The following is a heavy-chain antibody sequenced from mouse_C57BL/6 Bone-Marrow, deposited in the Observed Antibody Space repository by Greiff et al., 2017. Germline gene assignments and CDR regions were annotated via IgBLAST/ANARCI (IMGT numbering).Heavy chain of an antibody. V-gene: IGHV1-59*01. CDR3: AREDYYGSSSHWYFDV. CDR1: GYTFTSYW. J-gene: IGHJ1*03. Sequence: QVQLQQPGAELVRPGTSVKLSCKASGYTFTSYWMHWVKQRPGQGLEWIGVIDPSDSYTNYNQKFKGQATLTVDTSSSTAYMQLSSLTSEDSAVYYCAREDYYGSSSHWYFDVWGTGTTVTVSS. CDR2: IDPSDSYT. D-gene: IGHD1-1*01.